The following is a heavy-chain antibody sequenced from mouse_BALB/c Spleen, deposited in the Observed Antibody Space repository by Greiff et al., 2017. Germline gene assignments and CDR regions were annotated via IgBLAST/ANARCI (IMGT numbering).Heavy chain of an antibody. CDR2: IYPGGGYT. CDR1: GYTFTNYW. D-gene: IGHD2-10*02. V-gene: IGHV1-63*02. J-gene: IGHJ2*01. CDR3: ARLYGNYFDY. Sequence: QVQLKESGAELVRPGTSVKISCKASGYTFTNYWLGWVKQRPGHGLEWIGDIYPGGGYTNYNEKFKGKATLTADTSSSTAYMQLSSLTSEDSAVYFCARLYGNYFDYWGQGTTLTVSS.